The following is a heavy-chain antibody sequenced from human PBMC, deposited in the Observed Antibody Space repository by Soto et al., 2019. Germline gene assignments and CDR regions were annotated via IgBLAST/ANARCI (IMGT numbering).Heavy chain of an antibody. J-gene: IGHJ6*02. Sequence: ASVKVSCKASGYTFPNYGISWIRQAPGQGLEYMGRISSYNGNTNYAEELQGRVTMTTDTSTNTTSLELRSLRSDDTAVYYCARDLPMGDYYGMDVWGQGTTVTVSS. CDR1: GYTFPNYG. D-gene: IGHD3-16*01. CDR3: ARDLPMGDYYGMDV. CDR2: ISSYNGNT. V-gene: IGHV1-18*04.